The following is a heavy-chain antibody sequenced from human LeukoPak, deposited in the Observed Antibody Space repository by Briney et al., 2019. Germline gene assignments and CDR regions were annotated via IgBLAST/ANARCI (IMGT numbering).Heavy chain of an antibody. CDR1: GYTFTSYG. CDR2: ISAYNGNT. Sequence: ASVKVSCKASGYTFTSYGISWVRQAPGQGLEWMGWISAYNGNTNYAQKLQGRVTITTDESTSTAYMELSSLRSEDTAVYYCAREEGYDSSGYWGQGTLVTVSS. D-gene: IGHD3-22*01. J-gene: IGHJ4*02. CDR3: AREEGYDSSGY. V-gene: IGHV1-18*01.